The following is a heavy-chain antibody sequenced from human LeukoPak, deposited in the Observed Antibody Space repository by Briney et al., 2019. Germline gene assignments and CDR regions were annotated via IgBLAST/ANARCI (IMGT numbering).Heavy chain of an antibody. CDR3: VRALTTVATWLYL. Sequence: ASVKVSCKASGYTFTSYYIHWVRQAPGQGLEWMGIINPSGGSTSYPQKFQDRVTMTRDTSTSTVYMELSSLKSDDTAVYYCVRALTTVATWLYLWGRGTLVTVSS. D-gene: IGHD4-17*01. CDR2: INPSGGST. V-gene: IGHV1-46*01. CDR1: GYTFTSYY. J-gene: IGHJ2*01.